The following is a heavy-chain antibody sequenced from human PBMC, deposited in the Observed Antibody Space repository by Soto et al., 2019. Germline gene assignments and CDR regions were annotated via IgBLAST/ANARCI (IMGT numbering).Heavy chain of an antibody. CDR3: ARVAPTQDY. CDR2: ISSGRSST. J-gene: IGHJ4*02. V-gene: IGHV3-11*05. CDR1: GFTLSDYY. Sequence: QVQLVESGGGLVKPGGSLRLSCAASGFTLSDYYMSWIRQAPGKGLEWVSYISSGRSSTNYADSVKGRFTISRDSAKNSLYLQMNSLRAEDTAVYYCARVAPTQDYWGQGTLVTVSS.